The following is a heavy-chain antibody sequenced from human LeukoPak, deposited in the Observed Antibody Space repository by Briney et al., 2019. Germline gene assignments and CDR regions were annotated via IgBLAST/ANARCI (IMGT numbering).Heavy chain of an antibody. CDR3: AKDGGLWVSAHWGDS. CDR1: VFTLSSYT. CDR2: ITTSDGNT. D-gene: IGHD7-27*01. Sequence: GGSLRLSCAASVFTLSSYTMRWVRQARRKGQEWVSTITTSDGNTYYADSVKGRFTVSRDNSKNTLFLQMNSLRAEDTAVYYCAKDGGLWVSAHWGDSWGRGTLVTVSS. J-gene: IGHJ4*02. V-gene: IGHV3-23*01.